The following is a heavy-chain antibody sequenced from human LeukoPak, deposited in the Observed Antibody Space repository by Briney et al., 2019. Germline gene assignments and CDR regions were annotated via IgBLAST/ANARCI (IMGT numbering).Heavy chain of an antibody. D-gene: IGHD3-3*01. CDR1: GYTFTSYY. Sequence: ASVKVSCKASGYTFTSYYMHWVRQAPGQGLEWMGIINPSGGSTSYTQKFQGRVTMTRDTSTSTVYMELSSLRSEDTAVYYCAREGFPPKISDFWSGLGPYYYYGMDVWGQGTTVTVSS. V-gene: IGHV1-46*01. J-gene: IGHJ6*02. CDR3: AREGFPPKISDFWSGLGPYYYYGMDV. CDR2: INPSGGST.